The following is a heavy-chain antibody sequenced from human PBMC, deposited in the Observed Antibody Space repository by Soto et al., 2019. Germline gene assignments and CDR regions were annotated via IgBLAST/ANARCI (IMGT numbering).Heavy chain of an antibody. CDR1: GFSISDYG. D-gene: IGHD1-26*01. V-gene: IGHV3-30*18. J-gene: IGHJ6*02. CDR3: AKGAGDRLSLGMDV. Sequence: QVQLVESGGGVVQPGWSLRLSCAASGFSISDYGMEWVRQAPGKGLEWVALISYDGSNTYYADSVKGRFTISRHNSKDTLFLQMTGLRREDTAVYYCAKGAGDRLSLGMDVWGQGTTVTVSS. CDR2: ISYDGSNT.